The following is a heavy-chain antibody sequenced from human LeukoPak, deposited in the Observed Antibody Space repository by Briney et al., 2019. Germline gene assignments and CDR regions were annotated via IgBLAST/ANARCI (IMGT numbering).Heavy chain of an antibody. D-gene: IGHD6-19*01. Sequence: GGSLRLSCAASGFTFSSYGMHWVRQAPGKGLEWVAVISYDGSNKYYADSVKGRFTISRDNSKNTLYLQMNSLRAEDTAVYYCAKDRIAVAGTSNWFDPWGQGTLVTVSS. CDR2: ISYDGSNK. V-gene: IGHV3-30*18. CDR1: GFTFSSYG. CDR3: AKDRIAVAGTSNWFDP. J-gene: IGHJ5*02.